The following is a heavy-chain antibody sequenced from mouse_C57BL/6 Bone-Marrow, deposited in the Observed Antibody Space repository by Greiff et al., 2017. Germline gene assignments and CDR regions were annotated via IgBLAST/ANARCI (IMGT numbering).Heavy chain of an antibody. J-gene: IGHJ2*01. CDR3: SSFDGNYFDF. CDR2: IDPEIGDT. V-gene: IGHV14-4*01. D-gene: IGHD2-3*01. Sequence: EVQLQQPGAELVRPGASVKLSCTASGFNIKDDYIHWVKQRPEQGLEWIGWIDPEIGDTEYASKFQGKATITLDTSSNTAYLQLSSLTSEDTAVYYCSSFDGNYFDFWGQGTPLSVAS. CDR1: GFNIKDDY.